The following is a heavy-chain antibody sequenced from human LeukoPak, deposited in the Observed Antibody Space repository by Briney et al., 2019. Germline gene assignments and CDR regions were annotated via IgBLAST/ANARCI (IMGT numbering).Heavy chain of an antibody. CDR3: ARLGDYDAFDI. J-gene: IGHJ3*02. D-gene: IGHD3-10*01. V-gene: IGHV3-30-3*01. Sequence: PGGSLRLSCAASGFTFSSYAMHWVRQAPGKGLEWVAVISYDGSNKYYADSVKGRFTIPRDNSKNTLYLQMNSLRAEDTAVYYCARLGDYDAFDIWGQGTMVTVSS. CDR2: ISYDGSNK. CDR1: GFTFSSYA.